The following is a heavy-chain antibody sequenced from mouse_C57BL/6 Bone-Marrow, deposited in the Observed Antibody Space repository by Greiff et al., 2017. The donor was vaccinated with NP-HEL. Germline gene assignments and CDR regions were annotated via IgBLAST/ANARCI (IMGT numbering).Heavy chain of an antibody. CDR2: INPGSGGT. CDR1: GYAFTNYL. CDR3: ARGVGY. V-gene: IGHV1-54*01. D-gene: IGHD1-1*01. J-gene: IGHJ2*01. Sequence: VQLQQSGAELVRPGTSVKVSCKASGYAFTNYLIEWVKQRPGQGLEWIGVINPGSGGTNYNEKFKGKATLTADKSSSTAYMQLSSLTSEDSAVYFCARGVGYWGQGTTLTVSS.